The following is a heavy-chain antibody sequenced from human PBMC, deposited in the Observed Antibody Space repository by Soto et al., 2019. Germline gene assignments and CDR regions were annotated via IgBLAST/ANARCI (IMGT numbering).Heavy chain of an antibody. D-gene: IGHD3-22*01. CDR2: ISRSGDRT. CDR3: ARAPCSSGQCYDFDY. Sequence: EVQLVESGEGLVQPGWSLRLSCAASGFTFSSYNIHWIRQAPGKGLEFVSAISRSGDRTYYADSVKGSFTITRDNSKNTVWLQLGSLRAEDMAVYYCARAPCSSGQCYDFDYWGRGALVSVSS. CDR1: GFTFSSYN. V-gene: IGHV3-64*02. J-gene: IGHJ4*02.